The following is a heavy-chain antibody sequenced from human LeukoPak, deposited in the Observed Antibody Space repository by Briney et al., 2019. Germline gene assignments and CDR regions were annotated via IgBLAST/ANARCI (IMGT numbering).Heavy chain of an antibody. J-gene: IGHJ4*02. CDR1: GFTVSDNY. V-gene: IGHV3-53*01. CDR3: AKDSGGPAF. Sequence: GGSLRLSCAASGFTVSDNYMSWVRQAPGKGLEWVSVIYRSGGTFYSDSVKGRFTISRDYSKNMLYLQMNSLRVDDTAVYYCAKDSGGPAFWGQGTLVTVSS. CDR2: IYRSGGT. D-gene: IGHD2-15*01.